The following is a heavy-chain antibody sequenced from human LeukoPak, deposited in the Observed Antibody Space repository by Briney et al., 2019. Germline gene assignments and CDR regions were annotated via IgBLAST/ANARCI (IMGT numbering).Heavy chain of an antibody. CDR2: MNPNSGNT. J-gene: IGHJ4*02. Sequence: ASVKVSCKASGYTFTSYDINWVRQATGQGLEWMGWMNPNSGNTGYAQKFQGRVTMTRNTSISTAYMELSSLGSEDTAVYYCARFGSEGLVFDYWGQGTLVTVSS. CDR3: ARFGSEGLVFDY. V-gene: IGHV1-8*01. CDR1: GYTFTSYD. D-gene: IGHD3-9*01.